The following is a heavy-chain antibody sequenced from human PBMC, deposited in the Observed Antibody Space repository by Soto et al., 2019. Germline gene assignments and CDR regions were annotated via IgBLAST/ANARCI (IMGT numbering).Heavy chain of an antibody. V-gene: IGHV1-18*01. CDR2: ISAYNGNT. CDR1: GYTFTSYG. D-gene: IGHD2-15*01. J-gene: IGHJ6*03. Sequence: QVQLVQSGAEVKKPGASVKVSCKASGYTFTSYGISWVRQAPGQGLEWMGWISAYNGNTNYAQKLQGRVTMTTDTSTSTAYMGLRSLRSDDTAVYYCARRVGVVVVAATDYMDVWGKGTTVTVSS. CDR3: ARRVGVVVVAATDYMDV.